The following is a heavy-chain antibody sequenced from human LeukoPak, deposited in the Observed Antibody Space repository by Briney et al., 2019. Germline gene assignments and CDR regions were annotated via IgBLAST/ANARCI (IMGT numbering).Heavy chain of an antibody. CDR2: ISAYNGDT. Sequence: ASVKVSCKASGYTFTSYGITWVRQAPGQGLEWMGRISAYNGDTNYAQKLQGRVTMTTDTSTSTAYMELRSLRSDDTAVYYCARGGFSSTSCCYYYYGMDVWGQGTTVTVSS. D-gene: IGHD2-2*01. CDR3: ARGGFSSTSCCYYYYGMDV. J-gene: IGHJ6*02. CDR1: GYTFTSYG. V-gene: IGHV1-18*01.